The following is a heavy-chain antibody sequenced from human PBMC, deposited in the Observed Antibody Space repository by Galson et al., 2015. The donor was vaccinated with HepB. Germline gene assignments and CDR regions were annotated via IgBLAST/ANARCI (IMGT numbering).Heavy chain of an antibody. CDR2: IISIGTST. D-gene: IGHD3-16*01. CDR3: AKDYADKLMTSETAALFEY. V-gene: IGHV3-23*05. J-gene: IGHJ4*02. Sequence: SLRLSCATSGFTFTNYAMRWVRQAPGKGLEWVSGIISIGTSTHYADSVKGRFAISRDNSKNTIYLQMNSLRAEDSAVYYCAKDYADKLMTSETAALFEYWGEAALVTGAS. CDR1: GFTFTNYA.